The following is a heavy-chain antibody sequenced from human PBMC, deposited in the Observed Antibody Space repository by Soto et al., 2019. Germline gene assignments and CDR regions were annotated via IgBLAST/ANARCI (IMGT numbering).Heavy chain of an antibody. CDR2: ISSSSSYI. D-gene: IGHD3-3*01. V-gene: IGHV3-21*01. CDR1: GFTFSSYS. CDR3: ARESITIFGVVIIPVVYFDY. J-gene: IGHJ4*02. Sequence: GGSLRLSCAASGFTFSSYSMNWVRQAPGKGLEWVSSISSSSSYIYYADSVKGRFTISRDNAKNSLYLQMNSLRAEDTAVYYSARESITIFGVVIIPVVYFDYWGQGTLVTVSS.